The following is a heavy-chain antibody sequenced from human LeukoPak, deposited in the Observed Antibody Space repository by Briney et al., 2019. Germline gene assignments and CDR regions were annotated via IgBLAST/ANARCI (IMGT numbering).Heavy chain of an antibody. CDR1: GYSFTDYY. V-gene: IGHV1-2*02. CDR2: INPFSGGT. D-gene: IGHD2-2*01. J-gene: IGHJ4*02. CDR3: ARSYCSSTSCYPFDY. Sequence: ASVKVSCKASGYSFTDYYIHWVRQAPGQGLEWMGWINPFSGGTNYAQKLQGRVTMTTDTTTSTAYMELRSLRSDDTAVYYCARSYCSSTSCYPFDYWGQGTLVTVSS.